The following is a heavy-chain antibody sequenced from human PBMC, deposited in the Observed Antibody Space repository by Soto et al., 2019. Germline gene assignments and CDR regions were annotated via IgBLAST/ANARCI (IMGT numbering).Heavy chain of an antibody. CDR2: ISYDGGNK. Sequence: PGGSLRLSCAASGFTFSSYGMHWVRQAPGKGLEWVAVISYDGGNKYYADSVKGRFTISRDNSKNTLYLQMNSLRAEDTAVYYCAKDFLRYCSSTSCRATVYFDYWGQGTLVTVSS. CDR3: AKDFLRYCSSTSCRATVYFDY. J-gene: IGHJ4*02. CDR1: GFTFSSYG. V-gene: IGHV3-30*18. D-gene: IGHD2-2*01.